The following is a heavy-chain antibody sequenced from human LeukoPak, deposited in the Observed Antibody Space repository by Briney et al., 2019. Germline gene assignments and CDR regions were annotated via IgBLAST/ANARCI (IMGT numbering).Heavy chain of an antibody. Sequence: GGSLRLSCAASGFTFSSYAMSWVRQAPGKGLEWVSAISGSGGSTYYADSEKGRFTISRDNSKNTLYLQMNSLRAEDTAVYYCAKPPRSGSYWLHWGQGTLVTVSS. CDR3: AKPPRSGSYWLH. J-gene: IGHJ4*02. CDR2: ISGSGGST. CDR1: GFTFSSYA. V-gene: IGHV3-23*01. D-gene: IGHD1-26*01.